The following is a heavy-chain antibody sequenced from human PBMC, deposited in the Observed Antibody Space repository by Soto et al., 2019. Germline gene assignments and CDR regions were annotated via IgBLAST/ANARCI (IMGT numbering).Heavy chain of an antibody. CDR2: ISSSSSTI. Sequence: EVQLVESGGGLVQPGGSLRLSCAASGFTFSSYSMNWVRQAPGKGLEWVSYISSSSSTIYYADSVKGRFTISRDNAKNALYLQMNSLRDEDAAVYYVACEPIDMMGLSWCDPWGQGTLVTVSS. J-gene: IGHJ5*02. D-gene: IGHD3-16*01. CDR3: ACEPIDMMGLSWCDP. V-gene: IGHV3-48*02. CDR1: GFTFSSYS.